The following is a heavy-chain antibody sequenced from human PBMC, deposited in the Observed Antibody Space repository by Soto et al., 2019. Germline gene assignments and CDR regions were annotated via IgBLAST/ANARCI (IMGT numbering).Heavy chain of an antibody. CDR3: ARDLASYDSSGGLDY. CDR1: GFTFSSYA. D-gene: IGHD3-22*01. Sequence: QVQLVESGGGVVQPGRSLRLSCAASGFTFSSYAMHWVRQAPGKGLEWVAVISYDGSNKYYADSVKGRFTISRDNSKNPLYLQMNRLRAEDTAVYYCARDLASYDSSGGLDYWGQGTLVTVSS. J-gene: IGHJ4*02. V-gene: IGHV3-30-3*01. CDR2: ISYDGSNK.